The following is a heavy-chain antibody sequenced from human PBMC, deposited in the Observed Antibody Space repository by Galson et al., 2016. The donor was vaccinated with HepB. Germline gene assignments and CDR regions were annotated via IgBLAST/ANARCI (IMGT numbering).Heavy chain of an antibody. V-gene: IGHV4-34*01. CDR1: GGSFSGYY. CDR3: ARGSVLDYIWRSVSLYFDY. Sequence: ETLSLTCSVYGGSFSGYYWSWIRQPPGKGLEWIGEINESGSTNYNPSLESRVTISVDTSKDQFSLKLTSVTAADTAVYFCARGSVLDYIWRSVSLYFDYWGQGALVTVSS. CDR2: INESGST. J-gene: IGHJ4*02. D-gene: IGHD3-16*01.